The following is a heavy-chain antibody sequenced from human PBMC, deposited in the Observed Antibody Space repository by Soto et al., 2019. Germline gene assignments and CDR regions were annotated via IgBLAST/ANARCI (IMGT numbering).Heavy chain of an antibody. V-gene: IGHV4-59*01. D-gene: IGHD6-13*01. Sequence: SETLSLTCTVSGGSISSYYWSWIRQPPGKGLEWIGYIYYSGSTNYNPSLKSRVTISVDTSKNQFSLKLSSVTAADTAVYYCARAAAATKGLDVWGKGTTVTVSS. CDR2: IYYSGST. J-gene: IGHJ6*04. CDR3: ARAAAATKGLDV. CDR1: GGSISSYY.